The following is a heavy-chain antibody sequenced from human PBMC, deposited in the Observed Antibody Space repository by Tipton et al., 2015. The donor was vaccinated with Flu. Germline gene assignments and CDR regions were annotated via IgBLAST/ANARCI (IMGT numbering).Heavy chain of an antibody. CDR1: GFTFSSYA. V-gene: IGHV3-23*01. D-gene: IGHD2-2*02. CDR2: ISGSGGST. Sequence: SLRLSCAASGFTFSSYAMSWVRQAPGKGLEWVSAISGSGGSTYYADSVKGRFTISRDNSKNTLYLQMNSLRAEDTAVYYCARSREYQLLYGLYFDYWGQGTLVTVSS. CDR3: ARSREYQLLYGLYFDY. J-gene: IGHJ4*02.